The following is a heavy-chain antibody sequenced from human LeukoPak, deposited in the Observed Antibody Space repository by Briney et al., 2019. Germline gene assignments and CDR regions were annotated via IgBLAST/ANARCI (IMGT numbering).Heavy chain of an antibody. D-gene: IGHD3-10*01. Sequence: GASVKVSCKASGYTFTSYGISWVRQAPGQGLEWMGWISAYNGNTNYAQKLQGRVTMTTDTSTSTAYMELRSLRSDDTAVYYCARDSDGSGSYYYRGVGYYYYYYMDVWGKGTTVTVSS. CDR2: ISAYNGNT. CDR3: ARDSDGSGSYYYRGVGYYYYYYMDV. V-gene: IGHV1-18*01. CDR1: GYTFTSYG. J-gene: IGHJ6*03.